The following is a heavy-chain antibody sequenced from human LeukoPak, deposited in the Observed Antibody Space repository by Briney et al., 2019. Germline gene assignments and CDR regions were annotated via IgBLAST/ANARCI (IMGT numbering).Heavy chain of an antibody. J-gene: IGHJ6*03. CDR3: ARDRGYYGSGPETRYYYYMDV. CDR1: DFTLITYW. D-gene: IGHD3-10*01. Sequence: PGGSLRLSCAAPDFTLITYWITWVRQAPGKGREWVPNIKQDEREKNYVDSVKGRFTISRGNAKNALYLQMKSLRAEDTAVYYCARDRGYYGSGPETRYYYYMDVWGKGTTVTISS. CDR2: IKQDEREK. V-gene: IGHV3-7*01.